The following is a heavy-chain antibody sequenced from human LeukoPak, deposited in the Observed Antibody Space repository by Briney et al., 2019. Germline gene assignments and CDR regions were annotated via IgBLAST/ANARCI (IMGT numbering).Heavy chain of an antibody. Sequence: SETLSLTCDVYGGSFSDYNWNWIRQPPGRGLEWIGEINHSGSTDYNPSLKSRVTISVDTSKNQFSLKLSSVTAADTAVYYCARESQDYGDFGSWGQGTLVTVSS. D-gene: IGHD4-17*01. V-gene: IGHV4-34*01. CDR1: GGSFSDYN. CDR3: ARESQDYGDFGS. CDR2: INHSGST. J-gene: IGHJ5*02.